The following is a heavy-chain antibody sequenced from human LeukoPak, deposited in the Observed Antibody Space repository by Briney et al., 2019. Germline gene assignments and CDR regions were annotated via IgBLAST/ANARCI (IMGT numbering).Heavy chain of an antibody. D-gene: IGHD6-19*01. J-gene: IGHJ6*02. CDR1: GFTFSIYA. CDR2: ISSIGGST. CDR3: ARDLVAGNYYYYGMDV. V-gene: IGHV3-64*01. Sequence: PGGSLRLSCAASGFTFSIYAMHWVRQAPGKGLEYVSDISSIGGSTYYANSVKGRFTISRDNSKNTLYLQMGSLRTEDMAVYYCARDLVAGNYYYYGMDVWGQGTTVTVTS.